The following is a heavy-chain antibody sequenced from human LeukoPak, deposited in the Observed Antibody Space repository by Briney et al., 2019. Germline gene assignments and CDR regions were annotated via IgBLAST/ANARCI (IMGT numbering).Heavy chain of an antibody. V-gene: IGHV3-21*01. CDR1: GFTFNSYS. D-gene: IGHD2-2*01. J-gene: IGHJ4*02. CDR2: ISSSSSYI. Sequence: GGSLRLSCAASGFTFNSYSMKWVRQAPGKGLEWVSSISSSSSYIYYADSVKGRFTISRDNAKDTLYLQINSLRVEDTAVYYCARDGNDCSSISCYADYWGQGTLVAVAS. CDR3: ARDGNDCSSISCYADY.